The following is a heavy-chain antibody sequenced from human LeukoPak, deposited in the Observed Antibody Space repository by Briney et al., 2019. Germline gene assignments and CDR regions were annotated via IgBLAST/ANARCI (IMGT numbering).Heavy chain of an antibody. J-gene: IGHJ4*02. CDR2: FDPEDGET. Sequence: ASVTVSFTVSGYTLTELSMHWVRQAPGKGLEWMGGFDPEDGETIYAQKFQGRVTMTEDTSTDTAYMELSSLRSEDTAVYYCATAHLNYGDYNYWGQGTLVTVSS. V-gene: IGHV1-24*01. CDR3: ATAHLNYGDYNY. D-gene: IGHD4-17*01. CDR1: GYTLTELS.